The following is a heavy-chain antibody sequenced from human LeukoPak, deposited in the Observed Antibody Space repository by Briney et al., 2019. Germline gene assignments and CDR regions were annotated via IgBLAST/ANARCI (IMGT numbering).Heavy chain of an antibody. CDR3: ARSGGPGTYHQLRYNWFDP. V-gene: IGHV3-21*01. CDR2: ITTISHYI. CDR1: GFTLSDYH. J-gene: IGHJ5*02. Sequence: GGSLRLSCAASGFTLSDYHMDWVRQAPGKGLEWLSSITTISHYIYYAGAVRGRFTISRDNAENSLYLQMNSLRGEDTAVYYCARSGGPGTYHQLRYNWFDPWGQGTLVTVSS. D-gene: IGHD3-10*01.